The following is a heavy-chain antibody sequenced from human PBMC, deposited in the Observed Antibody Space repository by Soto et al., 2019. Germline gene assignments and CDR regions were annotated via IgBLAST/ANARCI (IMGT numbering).Heavy chain of an antibody. CDR1: GFTFNTYT. Sequence: EVQLVESGGGLVKPGGSLRFSCAASGFTFNTYTMNWVRQAPGKGLEWVSSISSTGYYIYYADSVKGRFTISRDNAKNSLYLQMNSLRAEDTAIYYCARVRGFSGYESDDYWGQGTLVTVSS. J-gene: IGHJ4*02. D-gene: IGHD5-12*01. V-gene: IGHV3-21*01. CDR2: ISSTGYYI. CDR3: ARVRGFSGYESDDY.